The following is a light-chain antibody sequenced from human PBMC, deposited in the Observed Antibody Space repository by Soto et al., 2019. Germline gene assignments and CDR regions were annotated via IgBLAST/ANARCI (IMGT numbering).Light chain of an antibody. Sequence: QSALTQPASVSGSPGQSITISCTVTSSDVGSYNLVSWYQQHPGKAPKLMIYEGSKRPSGVSNRFSGSKSGNTASLTISGLQAEDEADYYCCSYAGSSTYVFGTGTKVT. V-gene: IGLV2-23*01. J-gene: IGLJ1*01. CDR1: SSDVGSYNL. CDR2: EGS. CDR3: CSYAGSSTYV.